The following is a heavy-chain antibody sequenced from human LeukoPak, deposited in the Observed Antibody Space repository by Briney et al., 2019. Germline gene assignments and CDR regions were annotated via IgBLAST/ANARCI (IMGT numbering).Heavy chain of an antibody. CDR2: IYYTGST. V-gene: IGHV4-59*05. Sequence: PSETLSLTCTVSGGSISSYYWSWIRQPPGKGLEWIGSIYYTGSTYFNPSLKSRVTISVDTSKNQFSLKLSSVTAADTALYYCARHVNYGSGTYYTPYYFDSWGQGALVTVSS. J-gene: IGHJ4*02. CDR1: GGSISSYY. CDR3: ARHVNYGSGTYYTPYYFDS. D-gene: IGHD3-10*01.